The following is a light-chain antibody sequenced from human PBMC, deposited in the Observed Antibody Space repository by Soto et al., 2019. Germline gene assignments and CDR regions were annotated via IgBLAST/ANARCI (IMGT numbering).Light chain of an antibody. CDR2: EVT. CDR3: SSYAGSNTLA. J-gene: IGLJ2*01. CDR1: SSDIGGYDF. V-gene: IGLV2-8*01. Sequence: QSALTQPPSSSGSHGQSVTISCTGSSSDIGGYDFVSWYQQHPGKAPKIMIYEVTKRPSGVPDRFSGSKSGNTASLTVSGLQAEDEAEYYCSSYAGSNTLALGGGTKLTVL.